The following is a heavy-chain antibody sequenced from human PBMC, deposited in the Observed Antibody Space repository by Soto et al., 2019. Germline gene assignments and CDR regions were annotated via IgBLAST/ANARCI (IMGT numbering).Heavy chain of an antibody. Sequence: QVQLVQSGAEVKKPGASVKVSCKASGYTFTSYGISWVRQAPGQGLEWMGWISAYNGNTNYAQKLQGRVTMTTDTSTSTAYMELRSLRSDDTAVYYCARDFRYCSGGSCYPKGKPTPHWFDPWGQGTLVTVSS. V-gene: IGHV1-18*01. CDR3: ARDFRYCSGGSCYPKGKPTPHWFDP. D-gene: IGHD2-15*01. CDR1: GYTFTSYG. J-gene: IGHJ5*02. CDR2: ISAYNGNT.